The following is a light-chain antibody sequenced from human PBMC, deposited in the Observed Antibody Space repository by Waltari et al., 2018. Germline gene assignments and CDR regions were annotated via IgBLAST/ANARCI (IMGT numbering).Light chain of an antibody. CDR3: QQYYSTPL. J-gene: IGKJ2*01. V-gene: IGKV4-1*01. Sequence: DIVMTQSPDSLAVSLGERATINCKSSQSVLYSSNNKNYLAWYQQKPGQPPKLLMYWASTRESGVPDRFSGSGSGTDFTLTISSLQAEDVAFYYCQQYYSTPLFGQGTKLEIK. CDR2: WAS. CDR1: QSVLYSSNNKNY.